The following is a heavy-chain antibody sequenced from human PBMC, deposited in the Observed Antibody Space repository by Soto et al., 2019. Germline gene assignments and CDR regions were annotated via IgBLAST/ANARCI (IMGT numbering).Heavy chain of an antibody. J-gene: IGHJ4*02. CDR3: ATVSGYYGSGHHDY. V-gene: IGHV1-18*01. Sequence: ASVKVSCKASGYTFTTYGITWVRQAPGQGLEWMGWINPFNGKADYVQEFQGRVTMTTDTSTSTAYMELRSLTSDDTAVYFCATVSGYYGSGHHDYWGQGTLVTVSS. CDR1: GYTFTTYG. D-gene: IGHD3-10*01. CDR2: INPFNGKA.